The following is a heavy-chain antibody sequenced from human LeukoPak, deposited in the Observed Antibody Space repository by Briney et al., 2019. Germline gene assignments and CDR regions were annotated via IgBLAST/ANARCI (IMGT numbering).Heavy chain of an antibody. CDR3: AREPSGNNAIGYNWFDH. V-gene: IGHV3-74*01. D-gene: IGHD2/OR15-2a*01. J-gene: IGHJ5*01. CDR2: SNSDVSVR. Sequence: PGGSLRLSCAASGFSFSSHWMHWVRQAPGKGLVWVSRSNSDVSVRNYADYVEGRFIISRDNAKNTLYLQMNNLGVEDTAEYCWAREPSGNNAIGYNWFDHWGQGAMVTVSS. CDR1: GFSFSSHW.